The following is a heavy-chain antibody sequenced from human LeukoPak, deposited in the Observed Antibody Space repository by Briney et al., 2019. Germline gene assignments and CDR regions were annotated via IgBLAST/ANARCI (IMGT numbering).Heavy chain of an antibody. CDR1: GYTFTGYY. D-gene: IGHD2-15*01. J-gene: IGHJ6*03. CDR3: AGGGGNYCSGGSCYSPYYYYYYMDV. V-gene: IGHV1-2*06. Sequence: ASVKVSCKASGYTFTGYYMHWVRQAPGQGLEWMGRINPNSGGTNYAQKFQGRVTMTRDTSISTAYMELSRLRSDATAVYYCAGGGGNYCSGGSCYSPYYYYYYMDVWGKGTTVTVSS. CDR2: INPNSGGT.